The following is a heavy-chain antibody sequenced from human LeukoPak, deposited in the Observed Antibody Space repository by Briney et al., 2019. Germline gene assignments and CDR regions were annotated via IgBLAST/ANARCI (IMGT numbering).Heavy chain of an antibody. Sequence: PSETLSLTCTVSGGSISSYYWSWIRQPPGKGLEWIGYIYYSGSTNYNPSLKSRVTISVDTSKNQFSLKLSSVTAADTAVYYCARGRTTVTLIAFDIWGQGTMVTVSS. J-gene: IGHJ3*02. CDR1: GGSISSYY. V-gene: IGHV4-59*01. D-gene: IGHD4-17*01. CDR2: IYYSGST. CDR3: ARGRTTVTLIAFDI.